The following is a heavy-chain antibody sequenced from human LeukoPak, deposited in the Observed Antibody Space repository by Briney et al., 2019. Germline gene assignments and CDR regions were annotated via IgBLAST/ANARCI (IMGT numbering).Heavy chain of an antibody. CDR1: GGSISSGGYY. CDR3: ARDYSGYGRFDY. CDR2: INHSGST. Sequence: SQTLSLTCTVPGGSISSGGYYWSWIRQHPGKGLEWIGYINHSGSTYYNSSLKSRVTMSVDTSKNQFSLKLSSVTAADTAVYYCARDYSGYGRFDYWGQGTLVTVSS. V-gene: IGHV4-31*03. D-gene: IGHD5-12*01. J-gene: IGHJ4*02.